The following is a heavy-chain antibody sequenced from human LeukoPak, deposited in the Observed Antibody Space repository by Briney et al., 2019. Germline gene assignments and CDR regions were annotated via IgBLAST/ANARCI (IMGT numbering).Heavy chain of an antibody. CDR3: ARGQGVTTVMNWFDP. D-gene: IGHD4-11*01. V-gene: IGHV4-34*01. Sequence: SETLSLTCAVYGGSFSGYYWSWIRQPPGKGLEWIGEINHSGSTNYNPSLKSRVTISVDTSKNQFSLKLSSVTAAGTAVYYCARGQGVTTVMNWFDPWGQGTLVTVSS. CDR1: GGSFSGYY. CDR2: INHSGST. J-gene: IGHJ5*02.